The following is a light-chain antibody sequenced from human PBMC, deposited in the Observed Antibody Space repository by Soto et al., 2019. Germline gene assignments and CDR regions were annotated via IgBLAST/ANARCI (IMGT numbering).Light chain of an antibody. Sequence: EIVLTQSPASLSLYPGERATLSCRASQSVDSHLVWYQQKPGQAPRLLIFAASNRATGFPVRFSGSGSGTDFTLAINRLEPDDFAVYYCQQRSDWPITFGQGTRLEI. J-gene: IGKJ5*01. CDR1: QSVDSH. CDR2: AAS. CDR3: QQRSDWPIT. V-gene: IGKV3-11*01.